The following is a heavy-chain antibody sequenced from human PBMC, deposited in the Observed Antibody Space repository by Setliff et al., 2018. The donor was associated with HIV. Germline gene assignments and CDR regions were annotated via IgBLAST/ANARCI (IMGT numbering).Heavy chain of an antibody. CDR2: IYYSGST. J-gene: IGHJ6*03. CDR1: GGPISSAGGYF. CDR3: ARTRYSYGYFYYMDV. V-gene: IGHV4-31*03. Sequence: PSETLSLTCTVSGGPISSAGGYFYSWIRQHPGKGLEWIGYIYYSGSTYYNPSLKSRFTISVDTSKNQLSLKLRSVTAADTAVYYCARTRYSYGYFYYMDVWGKGTTVTVSS. D-gene: IGHD5-18*01.